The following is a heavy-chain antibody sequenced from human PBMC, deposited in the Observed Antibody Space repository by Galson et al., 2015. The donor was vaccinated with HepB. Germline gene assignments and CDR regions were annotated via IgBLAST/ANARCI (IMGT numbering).Heavy chain of an antibody. J-gene: IGHJ4*02. D-gene: IGHD6-19*01. Sequence: PALVKPTQTLTLTCTFSGFSLSTSGMCVSWIRQPPGKALEWLARIDWDDDKYYSTSLKTRLTISKDTSKNQVVLTMTNMDPVDTATYYCARMNGSGWYEYYFDYWGQGTLVTVSS. V-gene: IGHV2-70*11. CDR2: IDWDDDK. CDR3: ARMNGSGWYEYYFDY. CDR1: GFSLSTSGMC.